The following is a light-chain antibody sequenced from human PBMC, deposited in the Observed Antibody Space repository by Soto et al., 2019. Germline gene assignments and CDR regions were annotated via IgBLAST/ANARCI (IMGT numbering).Light chain of an antibody. J-gene: IGLJ3*02. CDR3: QTSATVPDWV. Sequence: QSVLTQSPSACASLEAWVKLTCTLTSGHSTYAIACHQQQPEKCPRYLMKLDSDGSHSKGDGIPDRFSGSSSGAERYRTISSRQSEDEAEGVGQTSATVPDWVFGGGTK. CDR2: LDSDGSH. V-gene: IGLV4-69*01. CDR1: SGHSTYA.